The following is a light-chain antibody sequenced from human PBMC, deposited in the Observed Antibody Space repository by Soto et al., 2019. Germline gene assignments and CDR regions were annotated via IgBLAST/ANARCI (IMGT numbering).Light chain of an antibody. J-gene: IGKJ4*02. CDR3: MQGTIWPPT. V-gene: IGKV2-30*01. Sequence: DVVMTQSPLSLPVTLGQPASISCRSSQSIVYSDGNAYLSWFQQRPGQSPRRLIYRTSNRDSGVTDRLSGSGSGTDFTLTINRVEAEDVGVYYCMQGTIWPPTFGRGTKVEIK. CDR2: RTS. CDR1: QSIVYSDGNAY.